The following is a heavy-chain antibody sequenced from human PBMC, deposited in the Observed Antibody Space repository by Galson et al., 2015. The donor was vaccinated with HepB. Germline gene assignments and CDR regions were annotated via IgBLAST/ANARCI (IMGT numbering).Heavy chain of an antibody. V-gene: IGHV4-39*01. CDR2: VYYSGST. CDR1: GDSISNRNHY. Sequence: SETLSLTCTVSGDSISNRNHYWGWIRQPPGKGLEWIGTVYYSGSTYYNPSLKSRVTVSVDTSKNQFSLKLASVTAADTAIYYCARHFGVAIIVSWFDSWGQGAQVTVSS. D-gene: IGHD3-3*01. J-gene: IGHJ5*01. CDR3: ARHFGVAIIVSWFDS.